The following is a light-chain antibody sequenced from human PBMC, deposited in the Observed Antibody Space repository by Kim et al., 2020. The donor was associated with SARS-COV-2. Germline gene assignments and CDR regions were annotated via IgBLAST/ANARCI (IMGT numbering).Light chain of an antibody. CDR1: GGNIASNY. CDR3: LSNDISSRV. CDR2: ADT. Sequence: NFMLTQPRSVSESPGKTVTISCTRSGGNIASNYVQWYQQRPGSAPTTVIYADTQRPSGVPDRFSGSIDSSSNSASLIISGLKTEDEADYFCLSNDISSRVFGGGTQLTVL. V-gene: IGLV6-57*04. J-gene: IGLJ3*02.